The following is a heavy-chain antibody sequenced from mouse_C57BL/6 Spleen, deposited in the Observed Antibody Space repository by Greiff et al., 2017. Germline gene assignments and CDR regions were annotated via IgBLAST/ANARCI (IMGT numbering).Heavy chain of an antibody. Sequence: VQLQQPGAELVKPGASVKMSCKASGYTFTSYWITWVKQRPGQGLEWIGDIYPGSGSTNYNEKFKSKATLTVDTSSSTAYMQLSSLTSEYSAVYYCSRGDYYYSWFAYWGQGTLVTVSA. D-gene: IGHD2-4*01. CDR2: IYPGSGST. V-gene: IGHV1-55*01. CDR1: GYTFTSYW. CDR3: SRGDYYYSWFAY. J-gene: IGHJ3*01.